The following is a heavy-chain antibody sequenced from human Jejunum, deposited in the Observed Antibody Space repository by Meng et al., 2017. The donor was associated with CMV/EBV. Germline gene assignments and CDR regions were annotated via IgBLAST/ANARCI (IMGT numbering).Heavy chain of an antibody. CDR2: ISSSSSYI. CDR3: AKVTTGNYYYYGMDV. CDR1: FTFSIYG. J-gene: IGHJ6*02. V-gene: IGHV3-21*01. D-gene: IGHD4-11*01. Sequence: FTFSIYGMCWVRQAPGKGLEWVSSISSSSSYIYYADSVKGRFTISKDNAKNSLYLQMNSLRAEDTAVYYCAKVTTGNYYYYGMDVWGQGTTVTVSS.